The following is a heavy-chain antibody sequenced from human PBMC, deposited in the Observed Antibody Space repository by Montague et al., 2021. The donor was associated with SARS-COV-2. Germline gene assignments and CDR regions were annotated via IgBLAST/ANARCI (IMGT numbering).Heavy chain of an antibody. J-gene: IGHJ4*02. CDR3: ARDRDTRHTTPIDY. CDR2: ISYDGSNK. V-gene: IGHV3-30*04. CDR1: GFSFSEYA. Sequence: SLRLSCAASGFSFSEYAMHWVRQAPGKGLEWVALISYDGSNKYYAVSVKGRFTISRDNSKNTLFLQMSSLRAEDTAVYFCARDRDTRHTTPIDYWGQGTLVTASS. D-gene: IGHD2-15*01.